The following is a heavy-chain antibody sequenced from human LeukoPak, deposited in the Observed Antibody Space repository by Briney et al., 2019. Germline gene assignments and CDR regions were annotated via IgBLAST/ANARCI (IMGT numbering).Heavy chain of an antibody. J-gene: IGHJ4*02. V-gene: IGHV4-59*12. CDR3: ASKRWLQLDY. Sequence: SETLSLTCTVSGGSISSYYWSWIRQPPGKGLEWIGYIYYSGSTNYNPSLKSRVTISVDKSKNQFSLKLSSVTAADTAVYYCASKRWLQLDYWGQGTLVTVSS. CDR2: IYYSGST. CDR1: GGSISSYY. D-gene: IGHD5-24*01.